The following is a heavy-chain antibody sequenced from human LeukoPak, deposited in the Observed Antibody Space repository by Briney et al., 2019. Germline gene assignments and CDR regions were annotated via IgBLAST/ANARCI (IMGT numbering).Heavy chain of an antibody. CDR3: AKVRYGSSWYWEYFDY. CDR2: ISGSGGST. J-gene: IGHJ4*02. V-gene: IGHV3-23*01. Sequence: GGSLRLSCAASGFTFSSYAMSWVRQAPGKGLEWVSAISGSGGSTYYADSVKGRFTISRDNSKNTLYLQMNSLRAEDTAVYYCAKVRYGSSWYWEYFDYWGQGTLVTVSS. CDR1: GFTFSSYA. D-gene: IGHD6-13*01.